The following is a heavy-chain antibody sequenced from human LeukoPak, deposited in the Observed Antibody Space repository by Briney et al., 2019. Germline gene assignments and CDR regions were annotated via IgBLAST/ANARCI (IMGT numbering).Heavy chain of an antibody. V-gene: IGHV3-48*03. CDR3: ASWAGSRNGYNFLGPFDY. J-gene: IGHJ4*02. D-gene: IGHD5-24*01. CDR1: GFTFSSYE. CDR2: ISCSGSTI. Sequence: GSLRLSCAASGFTFSSYEMNWGRQAPGKGLEWVSYISCSGSTIYYAASVKGRFTISRDNAKNSLYLQMNSLRAEDAGVYYCASWAGSRNGYNFLGPFDYWGQGTLVTVSS.